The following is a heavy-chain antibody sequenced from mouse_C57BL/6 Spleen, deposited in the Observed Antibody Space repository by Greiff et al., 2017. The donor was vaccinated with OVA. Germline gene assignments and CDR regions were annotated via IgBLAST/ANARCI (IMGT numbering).Heavy chain of an antibody. CDR3: ARGMVDSSGYYYAMDY. Sequence: QVQLQQPGAELVMPGASVKLSCKASGYTFTSYWMHWVKQRPGQGLEWIGEIDPSDSYTNYNQKLKGKSTLTVDKYSSTAYMQLSSLTSEDSAVYYCARGMVDSSGYYYAMDYWGQGTSVTVSS. V-gene: IGHV1-69*01. CDR1: GYTFTSYW. CDR2: IDPSDSYT. J-gene: IGHJ4*01. D-gene: IGHD3-2*02.